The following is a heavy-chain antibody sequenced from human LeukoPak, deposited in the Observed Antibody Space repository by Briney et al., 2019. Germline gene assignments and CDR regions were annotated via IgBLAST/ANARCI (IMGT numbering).Heavy chain of an antibody. D-gene: IGHD2-2*01. V-gene: IGHV3-30*18. CDR1: GFTFNNYA. CDR3: AKDNIHCTSSSCYSGNYAMDV. Sequence: GGSLRLSCAASGFTFNNYAMHWVRQAPGKGLEWVALISYDGSKKKYADSVKGRFTISRGNSKNTLYLQMNSLRAEDTALFYCAKDNIHCTSSSCYSGNYAMDVWGKGTTVTVSS. CDR2: ISYDGSKK. J-gene: IGHJ6*04.